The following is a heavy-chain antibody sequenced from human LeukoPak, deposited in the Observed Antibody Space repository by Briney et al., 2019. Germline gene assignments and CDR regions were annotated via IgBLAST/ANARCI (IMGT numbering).Heavy chain of an antibody. Sequence: ASVKVSCKASGYTFTSYGISWVRQAPGQGLEWTGWISGYNGYTNHAQKLQGRVTMTTDTSTSTVYMELRSLRSDDTAVYYCARSRTHRLYSGSGSYPGAFDYWGQGTLVTVSS. CDR3: ARSRTHRLYSGSGSYPGAFDY. D-gene: IGHD3-10*01. J-gene: IGHJ4*02. V-gene: IGHV1-18*01. CDR1: GYTFTSYG. CDR2: ISGYNGYT.